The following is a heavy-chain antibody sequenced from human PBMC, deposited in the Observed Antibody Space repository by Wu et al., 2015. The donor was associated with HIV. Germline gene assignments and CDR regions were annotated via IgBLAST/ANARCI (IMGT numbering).Heavy chain of an antibody. CDR1: GYTFTDYY. D-gene: IGHD6-19*01. Sequence: QVQLVQSGAEVRKPGASVKVSCKASGYTFTDYYIHWVRQAPGQGLEWMGWINPNSGGTNYAQNFQGRVTMTRDTSISTAYMELRRLTSDDTAVYYCARDREQWLVVFDYWGQGTLVTASS. CDR3: ARDREQWLVVFDY. V-gene: IGHV1-2*02. J-gene: IGHJ4*02. CDR2: INPNSGGT.